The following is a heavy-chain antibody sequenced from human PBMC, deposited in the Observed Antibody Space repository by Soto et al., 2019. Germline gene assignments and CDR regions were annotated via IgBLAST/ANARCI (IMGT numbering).Heavy chain of an antibody. CDR3: ARTRVNGGWFDH. CDR1: VYTFTSYD. J-gene: IGHJ5*02. V-gene: IGHV1-8*01. D-gene: IGHD2-8*01. CDR2: MNPNSGNT. Sequence: XSVKVSCKASVYTFTSYDINWVRQATGQGLEWMGWMNPNSGNTGYAQKFQGRVTMTRNTSISTAYMELSSLRSEDTAVYYCARTRVNGGWFDHWGQGTLVTVSS.